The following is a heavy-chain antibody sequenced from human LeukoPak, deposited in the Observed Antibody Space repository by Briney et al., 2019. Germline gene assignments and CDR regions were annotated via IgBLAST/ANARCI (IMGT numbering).Heavy chain of an antibody. Sequence: GGSLRLSCAASGFTFSNAWMSWVRQAPGKGLVWVSRINSDGSSTTYADSVKGRFTFSRNNAKNTLYLQMNSLRAEDTAVYYCARDQDCSGGSCYSGALNFDYWGQGTLVTVSS. J-gene: IGHJ4*02. CDR1: GFTFSNAW. CDR2: INSDGSST. CDR3: ARDQDCSGGSCYSGALNFDY. V-gene: IGHV3-74*01. D-gene: IGHD2-15*01.